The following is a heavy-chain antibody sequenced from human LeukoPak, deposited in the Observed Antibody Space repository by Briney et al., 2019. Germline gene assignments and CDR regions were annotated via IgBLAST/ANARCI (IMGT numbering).Heavy chain of an antibody. V-gene: IGHV1-46*01. J-gene: IGHJ4*02. CDR3: ARSKKKFDY. CDR1: GYTFTSYY. CDR2: IDPSDGST. Sequence: EASLTVSCTASGYTFTSYYMHWVRQAPGQWLELMGIIDPSDGSTSCAQKFQGRVTITRDRSTSTVYMELSSLRSEDTAVYYCARSKKKFDYWGQGTLVTVSS.